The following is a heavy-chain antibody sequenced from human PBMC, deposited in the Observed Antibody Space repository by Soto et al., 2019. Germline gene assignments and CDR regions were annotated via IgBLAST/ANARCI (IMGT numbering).Heavy chain of an antibody. D-gene: IGHD5-18*01. CDR1: GFTFSSYW. J-gene: IGHJ4*02. Sequence: LRLSCAASGFTFSSYWMYWVRQASGKGLVWVSRISFDGSTTTYADSVKGRFTISRDNAKNTLYLQMNSLRAEDTAVYYCARGGAHTAIANEYCGPGALVTVSS. V-gene: IGHV3-74*01. CDR3: ARGGAHTAIANEY. CDR2: ISFDGSTT.